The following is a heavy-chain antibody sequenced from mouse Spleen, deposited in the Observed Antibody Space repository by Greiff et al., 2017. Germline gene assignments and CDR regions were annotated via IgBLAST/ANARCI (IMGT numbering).Heavy chain of an antibody. Sequence: EVMLVESGGGLVQPGGSRKLSCAASGFTFSSFGMHWVRQAPEKGLEWVAYISSGSSTIYYADTVKGRFTISRDNPKNTLFLQMTSLRSEDTAMYYCARSDGSYFDYWGQGTTLTVSS. CDR2: ISSGSSTI. J-gene: IGHJ2*01. CDR1: GFTFSSFG. D-gene: IGHD2-3*01. CDR3: ARSDGSYFDY. V-gene: IGHV5-17*02.